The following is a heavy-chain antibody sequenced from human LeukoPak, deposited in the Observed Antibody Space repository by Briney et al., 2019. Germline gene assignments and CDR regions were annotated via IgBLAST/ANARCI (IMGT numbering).Heavy chain of an antibody. J-gene: IGHJ4*02. V-gene: IGHV3-23*01. CDR3: AKDQRWESPHYLDS. CDR1: GFTFSSSA. Sequence: GGSLRLSCAASGFTFSSSAMSWVRQVPGKGLEWVSGISASGGSTYYADSVRGRFTISRDNSKNTLYVQMNSLRDEDTAVYYYAKDQRWESPHYLDSWGQGTLVTVSS. CDR2: ISASGGST. D-gene: IGHD1-26*01.